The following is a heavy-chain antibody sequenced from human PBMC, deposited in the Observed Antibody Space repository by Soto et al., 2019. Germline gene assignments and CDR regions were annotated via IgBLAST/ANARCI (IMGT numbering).Heavy chain of an antibody. J-gene: IGHJ6*02. CDR2: IYYSGNT. CDR1: GGSISSYY. D-gene: IGHD4-17*01. Sequence: SETLSLTCTVSGGSISSYYWSWIRQSPGKGLEWIGCIYYSGNTNYNPSLKSRVTISVNTSKNQFSLRLTSVTAADTAVYYCARAAVTHERYHYGMDVWGQGTTVTVS. V-gene: IGHV4-59*01. CDR3: ARAAVTHERYHYGMDV.